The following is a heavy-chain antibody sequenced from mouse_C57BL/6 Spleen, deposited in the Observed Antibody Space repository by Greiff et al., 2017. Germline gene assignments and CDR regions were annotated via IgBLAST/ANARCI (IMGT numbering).Heavy chain of an antibody. J-gene: IGHJ1*03. V-gene: IGHV1-52*01. D-gene: IGHD1-1*01. CDR2: IDPSDSDT. CDR1: GYTFTSYW. CDR3: ARVHYCSRYWYGDD. Sequence: QVQLQQPGAELVRPGSSVKLSCKASGYTFTSYWMHWVKQRPVQGLEWIGYIDPSDSDTNYNQKFKDKATLTVDKSSSTAYMQRSSLTSEDCAVYYGARVHYCSRYWYGDDWGTGTTVTVSS.